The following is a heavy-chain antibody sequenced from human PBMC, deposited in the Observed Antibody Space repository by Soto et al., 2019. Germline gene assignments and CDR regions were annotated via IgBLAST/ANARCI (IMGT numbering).Heavy chain of an antibody. CDR3: ARRTNTAGGWFDS. CDR1: PGSIYDYY. Sequence: SETLSLTCNVFPGSIYDYYWSWIRQTPGMRLEWIGFVYSGGTTFYNASLNSRVTISADTSKNQFSLKLSSVTAADTALYYCARRTNTAGGWFDSWGQGALVTVSS. V-gene: IGHV4-4*08. CDR2: VYSGGTT. D-gene: IGHD6-13*01. J-gene: IGHJ5*01.